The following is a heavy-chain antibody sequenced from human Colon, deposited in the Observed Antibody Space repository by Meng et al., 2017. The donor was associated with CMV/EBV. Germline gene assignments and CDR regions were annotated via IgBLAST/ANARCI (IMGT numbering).Heavy chain of an antibody. Sequence: SETLSLTCSVSDGSMIHYYWSWIRQAPGKGLEWIGFLYFSGRTKYSPSLESRVTMSIDTSSKQFSLELRSVTTADTAVYYCARSNYSTFDGGRPSYYYGMDIWVQGTTVTVSS. J-gene: IGHJ6*02. V-gene: IGHV4-59*01. D-gene: IGHD3-10*01. CDR2: LYFSGRT. CDR3: ARSNYSTFDGGRPSYYYGMDI. CDR1: DGSMIHYY.